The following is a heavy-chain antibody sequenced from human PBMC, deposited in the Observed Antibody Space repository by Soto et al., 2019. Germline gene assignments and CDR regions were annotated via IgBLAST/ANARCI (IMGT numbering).Heavy chain of an antibody. J-gene: IGHJ4*02. Sequence: QVQLVQSGAEVKKPGASVKVSCKASGYTFSSYDINWVRQATGQGLEWMGWLNPNSGDTGYAQKCXGXAXLXXNTSINTAYIELSSLTSDDTAVYYCATSGGGWYLYWGQGTLVTVSS. CDR1: GYTFSSYD. CDR2: LNPNSGDT. D-gene: IGHD6-19*01. V-gene: IGHV1-8*01. CDR3: ATSGGGWYLY.